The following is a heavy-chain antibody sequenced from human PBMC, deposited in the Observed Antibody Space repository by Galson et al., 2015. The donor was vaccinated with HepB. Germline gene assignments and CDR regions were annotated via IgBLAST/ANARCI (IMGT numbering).Heavy chain of an antibody. V-gene: IGHV3-7*03. D-gene: IGHD3-16*01. CDR2: IKKDGSEK. J-gene: IGHJ4*02. Sequence: SLRLSCAASGFSFSGYWMSWVRQAPGKGLEWVAHIKKDGSEKYNVDSVKGRFTISKDNARNSLYLQMNSLGAEDTAVYYCARANDASFDQWGQGSLVTVSS. CDR3: ARANDASFDQ. CDR1: GFSFSGYW.